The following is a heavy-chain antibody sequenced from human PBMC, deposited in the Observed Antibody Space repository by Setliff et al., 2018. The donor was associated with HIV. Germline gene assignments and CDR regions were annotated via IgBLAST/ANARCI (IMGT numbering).Heavy chain of an antibody. CDR1: GDTFRSYA. CDR3: ARDGWDYYGSGTYPPLYYFDS. Sequence: GPPVKVSCKASGDTFRSYAISWVRQAPGQGLEWMGRIIPILATSNYTQKFQGRVTITADKSTRTAYMELSSLRSEDTAVYYCARDGWDYYGSGTYPPLYYFDSWGQGTLVTSPQ. D-gene: IGHD3-10*01. CDR2: IIPILATS. V-gene: IGHV1-69*06. J-gene: IGHJ4*01.